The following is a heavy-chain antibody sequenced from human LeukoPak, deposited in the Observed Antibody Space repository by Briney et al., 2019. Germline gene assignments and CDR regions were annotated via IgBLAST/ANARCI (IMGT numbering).Heavy chain of an antibody. D-gene: IGHD3-22*01. V-gene: IGHV4-39*01. J-gene: IGHJ1*01. CDR2: IYYSGRT. CDR3: ARRRYYDSSGYLE. CDR1: GDSVSRSDSY. Sequence: KPSETLSLTCTIFGDSVSRSDSYWDCIRQPPGEGLGWVGTIYYSGRTYYSPSLKSRVTLSVDMSNNQFSLTLSSVTAADTALYFCARRRYYDSSGYLEWGQGTLVTVSS.